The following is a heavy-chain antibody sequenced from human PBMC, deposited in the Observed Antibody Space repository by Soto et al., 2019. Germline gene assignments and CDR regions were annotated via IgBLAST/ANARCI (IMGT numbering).Heavy chain of an antibody. D-gene: IGHD3-22*01. CDR1: GGIFSAYG. CDR2: IIPIFGTA. Sequence: QVQLEQSGAEEKKPGSSVTVACKASGGIFSAYGISWVRQSPGQGLEWMGGIIPIFGTANYAQKFQGRVKITEDESTTTAYMELSSLRSEDTAVYYCARGWDHYDSSGLLTWFDPWGQGPLVTVSS. V-gene: IGHV1-69*01. J-gene: IGHJ5*02. CDR3: ARGWDHYDSSGLLTWFDP.